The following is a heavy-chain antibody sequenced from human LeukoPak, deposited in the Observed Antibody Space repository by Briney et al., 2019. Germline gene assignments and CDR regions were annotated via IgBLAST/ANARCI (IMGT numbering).Heavy chain of an antibody. J-gene: IGHJ3*02. CDR3: ARVKRSRLLDPVGGAFDI. CDR2: ISSSSRTI. D-gene: IGHD1-1*01. V-gene: IGHV3-48*04. CDR1: GFTFSSYG. Sequence: GGSLRLSCTASGFTFSSYGMNWVRQAPGKGLEWVSHISSSSRTIYYGDSVKGRLTISRDNAENSLYLQMNGLRAEDTAVYYCARVKRSRLLDPVGGAFDIWGQGTMVTVSS.